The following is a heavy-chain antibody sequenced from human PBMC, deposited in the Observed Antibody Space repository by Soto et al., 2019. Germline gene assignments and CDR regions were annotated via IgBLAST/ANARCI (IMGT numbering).Heavy chain of an antibody. Sequence: QITLKESDPTLVKPTQTLTLTCTCSGFSLSTSGVGVGWIRQPPGKALEWLALIYWNDDKRYSPSLKSRLTITKDTSKNPVVLTMTNMDPVDTATYYCAHRHDDFWSGYFWFDPWGQGTLVTVSS. CDR1: GFSLSTSGVG. CDR2: IYWNDDK. CDR3: AHRHDDFWSGYFWFDP. J-gene: IGHJ5*02. V-gene: IGHV2-5*01. D-gene: IGHD3-3*01.